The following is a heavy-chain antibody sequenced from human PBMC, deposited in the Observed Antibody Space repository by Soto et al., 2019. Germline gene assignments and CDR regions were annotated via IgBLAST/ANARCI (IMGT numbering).Heavy chain of an antibody. CDR3: ARPKGSYSSGYYYFDF. J-gene: IGHJ4*02. D-gene: IGHD6-19*01. CDR1: GGTFSTYA. CDR2: IIPLLGTA. Sequence: QVQLVQSGAEVKQPGSSVKVSCKTSGGTFSTYAIYWVRQAPGQGLEWMGAIIPLLGTADYAQKFQGRVTITADESTSTAYMELSSLTSEDTAVYYCARPKGSYSSGYYYFDFWGQGTLVTVSS. V-gene: IGHV1-69*01.